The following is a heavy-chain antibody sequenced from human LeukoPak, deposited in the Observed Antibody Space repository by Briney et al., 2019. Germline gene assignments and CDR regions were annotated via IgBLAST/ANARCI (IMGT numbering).Heavy chain of an antibody. D-gene: IGHD3-10*01. J-gene: IGHJ6*03. V-gene: IGHV3-7*01. CDR3: ARVGDYSYYYYYMDV. CDR1: GFTFNIYW. Sequence: GGSLRLSCAASGFTFNIYWMSWVRQAPGKGLEWVANRRKDGNEEYYVDSVKGRFTISRDNAKTSLYLQMNSLRAEDTAVYYCARVGDYSYYYYYMDVWGKGTTVTVSS. CDR2: RRKDGNEE.